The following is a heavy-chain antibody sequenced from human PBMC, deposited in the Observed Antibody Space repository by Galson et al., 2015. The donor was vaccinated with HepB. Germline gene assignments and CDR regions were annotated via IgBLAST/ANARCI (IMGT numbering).Heavy chain of an antibody. V-gene: IGHV3-64D*06. J-gene: IGHJ4*02. CDR1: GFTFSSYT. CDR3: VKDMYGGYNPRSFEY. Sequence: SLRLSCAASGFTFSSYTMHWVRQPPGKGLEHVSTISRNGGTTYYADSVKGRFTISRDNFKNTLYLQMSGLRTEDTAVYFCVKDMYGGYNPRSFEYWGQGTLVTVSS. D-gene: IGHD5-24*01. CDR2: ISRNGGTT.